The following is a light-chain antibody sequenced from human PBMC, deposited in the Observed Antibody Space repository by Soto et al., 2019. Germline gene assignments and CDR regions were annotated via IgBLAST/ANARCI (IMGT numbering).Light chain of an antibody. CDR3: QQYNNWPPYT. CDR1: QSISSN. V-gene: IGKV3-15*01. Sequence: EIVMTQSPATLSVSPGERATLSCRASQSISSNLAWYQQIPGLAPRLLIYGASTRATGIPARFSGGGSGTDFTLTISSLQSEDFAVYYCQQYNNWPPYTFGQGTKLEIK. J-gene: IGKJ2*01. CDR2: GAS.